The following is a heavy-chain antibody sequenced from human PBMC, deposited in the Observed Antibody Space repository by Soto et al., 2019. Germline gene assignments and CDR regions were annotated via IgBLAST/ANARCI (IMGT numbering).Heavy chain of an antibody. D-gene: IGHD5-18*01. V-gene: IGHV4-39*01. J-gene: IGHJ5*02. CDR2: IYYSGST. CDR3: ASLRGGYSYLNWFDP. Sequence: SETLSLTCTVSGGSISSSSYYWGWIRQPPGKGLEWIGSIYYSGSTYYNPSLKSRVTISVDTSKNQFSLKLSSVTAADTAVYYCASLRGGYSYLNWFDPWGQGTLVTVS. CDR1: GGSISSSSYY.